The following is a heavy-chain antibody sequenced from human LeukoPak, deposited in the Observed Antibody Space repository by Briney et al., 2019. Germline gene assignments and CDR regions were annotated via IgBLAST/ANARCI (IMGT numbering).Heavy chain of an antibody. V-gene: IGHV3-15*01. J-gene: IGHJ4*02. D-gene: IGHD2-2*03. CDR1: GFTFISSW. CDR2: IRSTPDGGAT. Sequence: NPGGSLRLSCAASGFTFISSWITWVRQAPGKGLEWVGRIRSTPDGGATDYAAPVKGRFTISRDDSKNTLYLQMSGLRTEDTAVYYCATDLHFGYCTATSCANYWGQGTLVTVSS. CDR3: ATDLHFGYCTATSCANY.